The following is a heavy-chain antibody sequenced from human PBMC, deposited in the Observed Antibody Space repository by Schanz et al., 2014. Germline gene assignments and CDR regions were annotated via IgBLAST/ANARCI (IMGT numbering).Heavy chain of an antibody. CDR1: GYAFTTYG. V-gene: IGHV1-18*01. CDR3: ARDQVATTDYDYCVYDLDV. J-gene: IGHJ6*04. Sequence: QVQLVQSGAEAKKPGASVRVSCKVSGYAFTTYGISWVRQAPGQGLEWIGWTSAQTGDTRYAQKMQGRVTMTRDVASTTADLELRSLRNDGTAVYYCARDQVATTDYDYCVYDLDVWGTGITVIVSS. CDR2: TSAQTGDT. D-gene: IGHD4-17*01.